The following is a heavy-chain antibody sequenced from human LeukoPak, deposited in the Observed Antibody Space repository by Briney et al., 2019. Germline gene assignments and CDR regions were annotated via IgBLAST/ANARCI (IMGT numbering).Heavy chain of an antibody. J-gene: IGHJ4*02. CDR1: GYSISSGYH. Sequence: PSETLSLTCAVSGYSISSGYHWAWLRPPTGKGLELIGSISHSGSTYHNPSLKSRVTISVDKSKNQFSVRLSSVSAADTAVYYCARHNVYDSSGDGRYYFDYWGQGTLVTVSS. D-gene: IGHD3-22*01. CDR3: ARHNVYDSSGDGRYYFDY. V-gene: IGHV4-38-2*01. CDR2: ISHSGST.